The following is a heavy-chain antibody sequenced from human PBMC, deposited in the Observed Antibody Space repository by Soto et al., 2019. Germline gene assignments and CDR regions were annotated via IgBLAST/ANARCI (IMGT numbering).Heavy chain of an antibody. Sequence: HPGGSLRLSCAASGFTFSSYDMHWVRQATGKGLEWVSAIGTAGDTYYPGSVKGRFTISRENAKNSLYLQMNSLRAEDTAVYYCARDLYYYDSSGYGMDVWGQGTTVPVSS. CDR3: ARDLYYYDSSGYGMDV. CDR2: IGTAGDT. D-gene: IGHD3-22*01. V-gene: IGHV3-13*01. J-gene: IGHJ6*02. CDR1: GFTFSSYD.